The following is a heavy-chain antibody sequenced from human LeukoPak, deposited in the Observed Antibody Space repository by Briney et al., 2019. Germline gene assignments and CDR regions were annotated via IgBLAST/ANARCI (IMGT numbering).Heavy chain of an antibody. V-gene: IGHV4-59*08. CDR3: ARHKNSASNVFDV. J-gene: IGHJ3*01. Sequence: PSETLSLTCTVSGGSISGYYWSWIRQPPGKGLEWIGYIYYSGSTNYNPSLESRVTISEDTSKNQFSLRLSSVTAADTAVHYCARHKNSASNVFDVWGQGTMVTVSS. D-gene: IGHD1-7*01. CDR1: GGSISGYY. CDR2: IYYSGST.